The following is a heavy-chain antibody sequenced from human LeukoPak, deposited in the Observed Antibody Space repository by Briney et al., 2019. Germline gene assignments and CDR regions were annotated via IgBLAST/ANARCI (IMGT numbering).Heavy chain of an antibody. J-gene: IGHJ4*02. D-gene: IGHD6-13*01. Sequence: SETLSCTCAGSGGSISSSNWWSWVRRPPGKGLEWIGEIHHSGSKNYSPSLNSRVTISVDKSKSQFSLTLTSVTVADTALYYCACKTTAAAGTFDYWGQGTLVTVSS. CDR2: IHHSGSK. CDR1: GGSISSSNW. V-gene: IGHV4-4*02. CDR3: ACKTTAAAGTFDY.